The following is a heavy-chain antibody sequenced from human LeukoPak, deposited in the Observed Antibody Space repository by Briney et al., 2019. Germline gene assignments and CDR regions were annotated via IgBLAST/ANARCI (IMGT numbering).Heavy chain of an antibody. J-gene: IGHJ4*02. D-gene: IGHD6-19*01. V-gene: IGHV3-21*01. CDR2: ISSSSSYI. Sequence: GGSLRLSCAASGFTFSSYSMNWVRQAPGKGLEWVSSISSSSSYIYYADSVKGRFTISRDNAKNSLYLQMNSLRAEDTAVYYCARDAYSSGWYDYWGQGTRVTVSS. CDR1: GFTFSSYS. CDR3: ARDAYSSGWYDY.